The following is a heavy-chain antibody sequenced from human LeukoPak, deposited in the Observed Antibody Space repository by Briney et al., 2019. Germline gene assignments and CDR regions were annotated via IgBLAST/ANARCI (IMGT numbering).Heavy chain of an antibody. CDR2: IYPGDSDI. D-gene: IGHD6-13*01. J-gene: IGHJ6*03. V-gene: IGHV5-51*01. CDR1: GYSFTSYW. CDR3: ARRAAGPLGYYYYYMDV. Sequence: GESLKISCKGSGYSFTSYWIGWVRQMPGKGLEWMGIIYPGDSDIRYSPSFQGQVTISADKSISTAYLQWSSLKASDTAMYYCARRAAGPLGYYYYYMDVWGKGTTVTVSS.